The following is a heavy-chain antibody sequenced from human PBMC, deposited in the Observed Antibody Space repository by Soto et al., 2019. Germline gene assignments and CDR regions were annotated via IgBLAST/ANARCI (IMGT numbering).Heavy chain of an antibody. CDR1: GFTFSSYA. CDR2: ISGSGGST. Sequence: GGSLRLSCAASGFTFSSYAMSWVRQAPGKGLEWVSAISGSGGSTYYADSVKGRFTISRDNSKNTLYLQMNSLRAEDTAVYYCAKPSCGGDCYHSAPIPEYWGQGTLVTVSS. CDR3: AKPSCGGDCYHSAPIPEY. J-gene: IGHJ4*02. V-gene: IGHV3-23*01. D-gene: IGHD2-21*02.